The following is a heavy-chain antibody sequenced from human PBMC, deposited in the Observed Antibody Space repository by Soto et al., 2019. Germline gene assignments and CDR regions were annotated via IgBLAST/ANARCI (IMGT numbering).Heavy chain of an antibody. CDR3: AKDFSSGWYSVYLEY. CDR1: GFTFSSYG. V-gene: IGHV3-30*18. D-gene: IGHD6-19*01. CDR2: ISYDGSNK. Sequence: PGGSLRLSCAASGFTFSSYGMHWVRQAPGKGLEWVAVISYDGSNKYYADSVKGRFTISRDNSKNTLYLQMNSLRAEDTAVYYCAKDFSSGWYSVYLEYWGQGTLVTVSS. J-gene: IGHJ4*02.